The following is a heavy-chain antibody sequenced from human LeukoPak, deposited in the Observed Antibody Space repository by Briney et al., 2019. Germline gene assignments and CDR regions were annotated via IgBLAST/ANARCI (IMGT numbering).Heavy chain of an antibody. CDR1: GYTFTSYY. J-gene: IGHJ5*02. Sequence: ASVKVSCKASGYTFTSYYMHWVRQAPGQGLEWMGIINPSGGSTSYAQKFQGRVTMTRDMSTSTVYMELSSLRSEDTAVYYCATRYYDSSGYYYGGSWFDPWGQGTLVTVSS. CDR3: ATRYYDSSGYYYGGSWFDP. CDR2: INPSGGST. D-gene: IGHD3-22*01. V-gene: IGHV1-46*01.